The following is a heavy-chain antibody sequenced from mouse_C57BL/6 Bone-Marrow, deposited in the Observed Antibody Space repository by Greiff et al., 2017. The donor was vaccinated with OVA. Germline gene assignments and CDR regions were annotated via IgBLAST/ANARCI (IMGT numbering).Heavy chain of an antibody. CDR2: INPNSGST. J-gene: IGHJ2*01. Sequence: VQLQQPGAELVKPGASVKLSCKASGYTFTSYWMHWVKQSPGQGLEWIGMINPNSGSTNYNEKFKSNATLTVDNSSSTAYMQLSSLTSEDSAVYYCARSPYYYGPVDYWGQGTTLTVSS. CDR3: ARSPYYYGPVDY. V-gene: IGHV1-64*01. CDR1: GYTFTSYW. D-gene: IGHD1-1*01.